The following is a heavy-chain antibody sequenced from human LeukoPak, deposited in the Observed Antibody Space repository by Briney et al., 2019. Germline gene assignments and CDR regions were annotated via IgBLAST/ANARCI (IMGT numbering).Heavy chain of an antibody. D-gene: IGHD2/OR15-2a*01. J-gene: IGHJ4*02. Sequence: SETLSLTCNVSGVSVSTSHWNWIRQRPGKGLEWIGCLSYTGKTDYNPSLKSRVSISLGSSNNHFSLKLTSVTAADMAVYYCSEGYFEPFDHWGQGILVTVSS. CDR1: GVSVSTSH. V-gene: IGHV4-59*02. CDR2: LSYTGKT. CDR3: SEGYFEPFDH.